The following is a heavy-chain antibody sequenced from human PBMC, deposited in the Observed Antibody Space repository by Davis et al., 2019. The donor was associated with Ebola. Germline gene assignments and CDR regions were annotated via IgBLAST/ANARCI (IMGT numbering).Heavy chain of an antibody. J-gene: IGHJ4*02. D-gene: IGHD3-10*01. CDR2: IDPSDSYT. Sequence: GESLKISCTASGYTFTSYWISWVRQMPGKGLEWMGRIDPSDSYTNYSPSFQGHVTISADKSISTAYLQWSSLKASDTAMYYCARRNIRGVINDDYWGQGTLVTVSS. CDR3: ARRNIRGVINDDY. CDR1: GYTFTSYW. V-gene: IGHV5-10-1*01.